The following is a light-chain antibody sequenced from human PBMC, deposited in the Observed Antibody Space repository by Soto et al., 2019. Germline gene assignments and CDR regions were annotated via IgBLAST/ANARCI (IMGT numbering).Light chain of an antibody. CDR1: QSVNSY. Sequence: EIVLTQSPATLSLSPGEGATLSCRASQSVNSYLAWYQQKPGQAPRLLIYDASNRATGIPARFSGSGSGTDFTRTISSLEPEDFAVYYCQHRRSWPLTFGGGTKVEIK. CDR3: QHRRSWPLT. CDR2: DAS. J-gene: IGKJ4*01. V-gene: IGKV3-11*01.